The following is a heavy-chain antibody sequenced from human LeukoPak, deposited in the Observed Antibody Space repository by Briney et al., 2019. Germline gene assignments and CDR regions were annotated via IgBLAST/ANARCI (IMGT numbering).Heavy chain of an antibody. CDR3: ASVRQGPGNYMDV. CDR1: GFSFSDYN. Sequence: GGSLRLSCAASGFSFSDYNMNWVRQAPGKALEWVSSITTTGTYIFYGDSVKGRFTISRDNAKNSLYLQMNSLRAEDTAVYYCASVRQGPGNYMDVWGKGTTVTISS. CDR2: ITTTGTYI. V-gene: IGHV3-21*01. D-gene: IGHD3-10*01. J-gene: IGHJ6*03.